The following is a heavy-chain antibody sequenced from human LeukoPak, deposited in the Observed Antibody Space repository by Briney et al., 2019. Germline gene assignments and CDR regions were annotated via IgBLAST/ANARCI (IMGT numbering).Heavy chain of an antibody. J-gene: IGHJ4*02. Sequence: PGESLKISCKGSGYSFTSYWIGWVRQMPGKGLEWMGIIYPGDSDTRYSPSFQGQVTISADKSISTAYLQWSSLKASDTAMYYCARRRDLYSGSYYPFDYWGQGTLVTVSS. D-gene: IGHD1-26*01. CDR1: GYSFTSYW. V-gene: IGHV5-51*01. CDR2: IYPGDSDT. CDR3: ARRRDLYSGSYYPFDY.